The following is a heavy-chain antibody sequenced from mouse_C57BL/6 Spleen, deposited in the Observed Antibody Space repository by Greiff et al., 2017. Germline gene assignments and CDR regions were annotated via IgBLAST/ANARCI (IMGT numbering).Heavy chain of an antibody. Sequence: EVKLMESGPVLVKPGASVKMSCKASGYTFTDYYMNWVKQSHGKSLEWIGVINPYNGGTSYNQKFKGKATLTVDKSSSTAYMELNSLTSEDSAVYYCARTYYSNYTAMDYWGQGTSVTVSS. D-gene: IGHD2-5*01. J-gene: IGHJ4*01. CDR1: GYTFTDYY. V-gene: IGHV1-19*01. CDR3: ARTYYSNYTAMDY. CDR2: INPYNGGT.